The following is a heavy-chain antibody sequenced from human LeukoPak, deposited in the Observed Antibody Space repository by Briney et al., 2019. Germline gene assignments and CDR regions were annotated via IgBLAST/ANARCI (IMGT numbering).Heavy chain of an antibody. CDR2: IXPGDSDP. CDR3: ARQGDYYDSSGYYPARSPFPFDP. J-gene: IGHJ5*02. CDR1: GXXFXSXW. D-gene: IGHD3-22*01. V-gene: IGHV5-51*01. Sequence: GEXXKXSCKXSGXXFXSXWXXWVRQMPGKGXEWMXLIXPGDSDPRYSPSFQGQVTISADKSISTAYLQWSSLKASDTAMYYCARQGDYYDSSGYYPARSPFPFDPWGQGTLVTVSS.